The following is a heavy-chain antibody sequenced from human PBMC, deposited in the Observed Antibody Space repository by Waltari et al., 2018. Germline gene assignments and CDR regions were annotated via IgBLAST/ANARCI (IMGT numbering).Heavy chain of an antibody. D-gene: IGHD4-17*01. J-gene: IGHJ4*02. CDR2: INHDGSEK. CDR3: VRTHYGASDY. V-gene: IGHV3-7*01. CDR1: GFSFSSYW. Sequence: EVQLVESGGGLVQPGGSLRLHCAASGFSFSSYWMSWVRQAPGKGLEWVANINHDGSEKYYVDSVKGRFTISRDNAKNSLYLQMNSLRAEDTAVYYCVRTHYGASDYWGQGTLVTVSS.